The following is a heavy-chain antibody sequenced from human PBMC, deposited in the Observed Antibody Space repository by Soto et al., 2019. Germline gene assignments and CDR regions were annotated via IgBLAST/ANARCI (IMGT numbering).Heavy chain of an antibody. Sequence: GASVKVSCKASGGTFSSYTICWVRQAPGQGLEWMGRIIPILGIANYAQKFQGRVTITADKSTSTAYMELRSLRSDDTAVYYCARTDTDPYGDYVEWGQGTLVTVSS. V-gene: IGHV1-69*02. D-gene: IGHD4-17*01. CDR3: ARTDTDPYGDYVE. J-gene: IGHJ4*02. CDR1: GGTFSSYT. CDR2: IIPILGIA.